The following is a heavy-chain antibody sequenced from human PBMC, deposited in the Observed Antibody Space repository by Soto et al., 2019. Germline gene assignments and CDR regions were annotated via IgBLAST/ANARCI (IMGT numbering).Heavy chain of an antibody. V-gene: IGHV3-53*01. J-gene: IGHJ4*02. Sequence: GGSLRLSCAASGFTVSSNYMSWVRQAPGKGLEWVSVIYSGGSTYYADSVKGRFTISRDNSKNTLYLQMNSLRAEDTAVYYCAREVNDAGFDYWGQGTLVTVSS. CDR2: IYSGGST. D-gene: IGHD3-10*01. CDR1: GFTVSSNY. CDR3: AREVNDAGFDY.